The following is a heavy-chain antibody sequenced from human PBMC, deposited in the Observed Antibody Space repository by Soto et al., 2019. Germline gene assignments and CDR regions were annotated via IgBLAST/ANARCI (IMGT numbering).Heavy chain of an antibody. V-gene: IGHV4-30-4*01. J-gene: IGHJ4*02. Sequence: ASETLSLTCTVSGGSISSGDCYWSWIRQPPGKGLEWIGYIYYSGSTYYNPSLKSRVTISVDTSKNQFSLKLSSVTAADTAVYYCARGNYYGSGSYYNWIDYWGQGTLVTVSS. CDR1: GGSISSGDCY. CDR3: ARGNYYGSGSYYNWIDY. CDR2: IYYSGST. D-gene: IGHD3-10*01.